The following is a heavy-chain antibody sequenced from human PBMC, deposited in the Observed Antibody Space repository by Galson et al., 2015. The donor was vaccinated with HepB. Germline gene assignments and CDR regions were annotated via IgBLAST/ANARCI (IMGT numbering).Heavy chain of an antibody. CDR3: ATDVAGLQYYYDSGGYYPPNFDY. J-gene: IGHJ4*02. D-gene: IGHD3-22*01. V-gene: IGHV1-24*01. CDR1: GSTLTELS. CDR2: FDPEDGET. Sequence: SVKVSCKVSGSTLTELSMHWVRQAPGKGLEWMGGFDPEDGETIYAQKFQGRVTMTEDTSTDTAYMELSSLRSEDTAVYYCATDVAGLQYYYDSGGYYPPNFDYWGQGTLVTVSS.